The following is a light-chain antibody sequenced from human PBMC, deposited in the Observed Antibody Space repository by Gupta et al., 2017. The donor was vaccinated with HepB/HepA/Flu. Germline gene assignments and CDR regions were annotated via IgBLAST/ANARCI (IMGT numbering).Light chain of an antibody. Sequence: DIQMTQSPSSVSAFVGDTVTITCRASQDVSNWWAWYQQKPGKAPNLLIFSASRLQSGVPSRFSGSGYGTDFTLIISSLQPEDFATYYCQQADTFPWTFGQGTKVEI. CDR2: SAS. CDR3: QQADTFPWT. CDR1: QDVSNW. J-gene: IGKJ1*01. V-gene: IGKV1-12*01.